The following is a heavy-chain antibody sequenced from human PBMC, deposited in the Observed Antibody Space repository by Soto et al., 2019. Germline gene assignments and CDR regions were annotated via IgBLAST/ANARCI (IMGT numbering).Heavy chain of an antibody. V-gene: IGHV2-5*02. Sequence: QITLKESGPTLVKPTQTLTLTCTFSGFSLNTRGVAVGWIRQPPGKALEWLALIYWDDDKRYSPSLKSRLTITKDTSRNQVVLTVPNLDPVDTATYYCAHRPGDSLAFDYWGQGTLVTVSS. CDR1: GFSLNTRGVA. CDR3: AHRPGDSLAFDY. CDR2: IYWDDDK. J-gene: IGHJ4*02. D-gene: IGHD3-16*01.